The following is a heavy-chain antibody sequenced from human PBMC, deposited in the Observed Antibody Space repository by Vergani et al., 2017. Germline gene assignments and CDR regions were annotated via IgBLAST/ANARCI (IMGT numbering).Heavy chain of an antibody. CDR1: GYTFTNYP. D-gene: IGHD2/OR15-2a*01. CDR3: ARGRXWRLTEYLYGMDA. J-gene: IGHJ6*02. CDR2: INTNSGNP. Sequence: QVQLLQSGSELKKPGASVRISCEASGYTFTNYPLIWVRQAPGQGLEFMGWINTNSGNPTYAPGFTGRFVFSLDTSVSTAYLQISGLKAEDSAVYYCARGRXWRLTEYLYGMDAWGQGTTVTVSS. V-gene: IGHV7-4-1*02.